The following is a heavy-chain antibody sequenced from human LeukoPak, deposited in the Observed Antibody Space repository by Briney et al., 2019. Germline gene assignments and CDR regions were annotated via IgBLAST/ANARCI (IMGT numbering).Heavy chain of an antibody. D-gene: IGHD3-22*01. J-gene: IGHJ4*02. CDR2: IYYSGST. Sequence: SQTLSLTCTVSGGSISSGGYYWSWIRQHPGKGQEWIGYIYYSGSTYYNPSLKSRVTISVDTSKNQFSLKLSSVTAADTAVYYCARTLADYYDSSGYLDYWGQGTLVTVSS. V-gene: IGHV4-31*03. CDR3: ARTLADYYDSSGYLDY. CDR1: GGSISSGGYY.